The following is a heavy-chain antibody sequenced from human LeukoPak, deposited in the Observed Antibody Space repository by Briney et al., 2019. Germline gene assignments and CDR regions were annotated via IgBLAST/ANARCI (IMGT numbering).Heavy chain of an antibody. Sequence: ASVKVSCKASGYTFTSYDINWVRQATGQGLEWMGWMNPNSGNTGYAQKFQGRVTITRNTSISTAYMELSSLRSEDTAVYYCARGGYSGSWYMSNYYYYMDVWGKGTTVTVSS. CDR1: GYTFTSYD. D-gene: IGHD6-13*01. J-gene: IGHJ6*03. CDR3: ARGGYSGSWYMSNYYYYMDV. V-gene: IGHV1-8*03. CDR2: MNPNSGNT.